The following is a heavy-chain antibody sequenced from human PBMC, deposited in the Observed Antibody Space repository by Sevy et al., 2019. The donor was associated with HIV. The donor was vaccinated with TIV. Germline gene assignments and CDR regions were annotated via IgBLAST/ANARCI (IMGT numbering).Heavy chain of an antibody. CDR2: ISAYNGNR. CDR1: GYTFTSYG. Sequence: ASVKVSCKASGYTFTSYGISWVRQAPGQGLEWMGWISAYNGNRNYAQRLQGRVTMTTDTSTSTAYMELRSLRSDDTAVYYCARSQRPTIFGVVSRTDYYYYMDVWGKGTTVTVSS. D-gene: IGHD3-3*01. CDR3: ARSQRPTIFGVVSRTDYYYYMDV. J-gene: IGHJ6*03. V-gene: IGHV1-18*01.